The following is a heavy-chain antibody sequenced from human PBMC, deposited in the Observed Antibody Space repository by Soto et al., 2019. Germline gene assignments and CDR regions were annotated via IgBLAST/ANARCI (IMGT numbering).Heavy chain of an antibody. D-gene: IGHD3-10*01. V-gene: IGHV3-20*01. CDR2: INWNGGST. J-gene: IGHJ6*03. CDR3: ARVLDSAYNYYMDV. CDR1: GFIFDDYG. Sequence: GGSLRLSCAASGFIFDDYGMNWVRQAPGKGLEWVSGINWNGGSTGYAESVKGRFTISRDNAKNSLYLEMNSLRAEDTALYHCARVLDSAYNYYMDVWGKGTTVTVSS.